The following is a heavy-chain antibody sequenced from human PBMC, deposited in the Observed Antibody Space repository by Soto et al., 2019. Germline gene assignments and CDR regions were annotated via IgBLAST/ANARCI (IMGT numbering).Heavy chain of an antibody. J-gene: IGHJ4*02. V-gene: IGHV1-69*06. D-gene: IGHD3-10*01. CDR2: IVPVFGRV. Sequence: QVHLVQSGAEVRKPGSSVRVSCKASGDTFTKYAISWLRQAPGQGLEWMGGIVPVFGRVTYAQRFQDRVSIIADKSTATSYLELPSLTADDTAVYYCAGVASGSTWDYFDYWGQGTLVTVSS. CDR1: GDTFTKYA. CDR3: AGVASGSTWDYFDY.